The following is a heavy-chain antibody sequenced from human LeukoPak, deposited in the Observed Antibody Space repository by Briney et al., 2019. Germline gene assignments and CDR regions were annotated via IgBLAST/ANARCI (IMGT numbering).Heavy chain of an antibody. CDR1: GFIFSTYS. CDR3: ARGSGSSFDY. CDR2: ISTTSSTI. J-gene: IGHJ4*02. D-gene: IGHD1-26*01. V-gene: IGHV3-48*02. Sequence: GGSLRLSCAASGFIFSTYSMNWVRQAPGKGLDWISYISTTSSTIYYADSVKGRFTISRDNAKNSLYLQMNSLRDEDTAVYYCARGSGSSFDYWGQGTLVTVSS.